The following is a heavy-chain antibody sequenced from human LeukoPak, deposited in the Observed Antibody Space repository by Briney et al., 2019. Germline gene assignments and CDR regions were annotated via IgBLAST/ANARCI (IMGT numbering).Heavy chain of an antibody. Sequence: GGSLRLSCAASGFTFSSYWMHWVRQAPGKGLVWVSRINSDGSSTSYANSVKGRFTISRDNAKNTLYLQMNSLRVDDTAVYYCARVPIAAAGTVWGQGTLVTLSS. CDR3: ARVPIAAAGTV. J-gene: IGHJ4*02. V-gene: IGHV3-74*01. CDR1: GFTFSSYW. D-gene: IGHD6-13*01. CDR2: INSDGSST.